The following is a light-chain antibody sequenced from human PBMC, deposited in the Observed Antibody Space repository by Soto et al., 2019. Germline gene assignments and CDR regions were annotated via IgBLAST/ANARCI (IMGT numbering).Light chain of an antibody. Sequence: QSALAQPASLSGSPAQSITISCTGTSSDVGGYNYVSWYQQHPGKAPKLLIYEVSNRPSGVSSRSSGSKSANTASLTISGLQAEDEADYYCYSYTSSNTLVFGTGTKLTVL. CDR2: EVS. CDR3: YSYTSSNTLV. J-gene: IGLJ1*01. CDR1: SSDVGGYNY. V-gene: IGLV2-14*01.